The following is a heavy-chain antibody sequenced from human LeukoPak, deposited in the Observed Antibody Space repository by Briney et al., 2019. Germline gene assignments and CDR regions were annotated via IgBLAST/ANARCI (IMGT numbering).Heavy chain of an antibody. D-gene: IGHD6-13*01. CDR3: ARGANSSSWYWYYYYYMDV. J-gene: IGHJ6*03. CDR2: IIPIFGTA. V-gene: IGHV1-69*13. Sequence: VKVSCKASGYTFTSYAISWVRQAPGQGLEWMGGIIPIFGTANYAQKFQGRVTITADESTSTAYMELSSLRSEDTAVYYCARGANSSSWYWYYYYYMDVWGKGTTVTVSS. CDR1: GYTFTSYA.